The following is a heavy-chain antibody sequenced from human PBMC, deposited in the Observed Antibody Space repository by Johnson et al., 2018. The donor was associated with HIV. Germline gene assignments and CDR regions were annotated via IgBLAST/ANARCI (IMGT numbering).Heavy chain of an antibody. D-gene: IGHD3-22*01. CDR1: GFTFSNYW. V-gene: IGHV3-7*05. CDR3: AKDNSYGYYGLDAFDI. CDR2: IKQDGSEK. J-gene: IGHJ3*02. Sequence: VQLVESGGGLVQPGGSLRLSCATSGFTFSNYWMSWVRQAPGKGLEWVANIKQDGSEKYYADSVKGRFTISRDNAKNSLYLQMNSLRSEDTALYYCAKDNSYGYYGLDAFDIWGQGTMVTVSS.